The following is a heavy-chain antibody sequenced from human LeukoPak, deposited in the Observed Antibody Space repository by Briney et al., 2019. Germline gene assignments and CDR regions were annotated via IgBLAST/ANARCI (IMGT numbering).Heavy chain of an antibody. Sequence: ETLSLTCTVSGGSISSSSYYWGWVRQAPGKGLEWVSAISGSGSSTYYADSVKGRFTISRDNSKNTLYLQMNSLRAEDTAVYYCAKCLLMLGANWFDPWGQGTLVTVSS. CDR1: GGSISSSSYY. J-gene: IGHJ5*02. CDR3: AKCLLMLGANWFDP. CDR2: ISGSGSST. D-gene: IGHD2-8*01. V-gene: IGHV3-23*01.